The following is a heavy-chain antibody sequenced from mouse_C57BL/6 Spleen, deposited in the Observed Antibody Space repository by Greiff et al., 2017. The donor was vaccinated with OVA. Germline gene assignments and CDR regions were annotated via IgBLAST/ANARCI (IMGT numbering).Heavy chain of an antibody. CDR2: ISYDGSN. J-gene: IGHJ1*03. CDR1: GYSITSGYY. CDR3: ARGEPWYFDV. V-gene: IGHV3-6*01. Sequence: VQLKQSGPGLVKPSQSLSLTCSVTGYSITSGYYWNWIRQFPGNKLEWMGYISYDGSNNYNPSLKNRISITRDTSKNQFFLKLNSVTTEDTATYYCARGEPWYFDVWGTGTTVTVSS.